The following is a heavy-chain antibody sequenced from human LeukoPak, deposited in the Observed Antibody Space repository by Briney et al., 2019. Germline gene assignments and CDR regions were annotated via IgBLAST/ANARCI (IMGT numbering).Heavy chain of an antibody. J-gene: IGHJ4*01. D-gene: IGHD3-9*01. CDR3: ARGILTGYYWFDY. CDR2: IHSGGTT. Sequence: GGSLRLSCAASGFTFSNNYVSWVRQAPGKGLEWVSIIHSGGTTYYADSVKGRFIISRDNSRNTVYLQMNSLRAEDTAIYYCARGILTGYYWFDYWGQGTLVTVSS. V-gene: IGHV3-53*01. CDR1: GFTFSNNY.